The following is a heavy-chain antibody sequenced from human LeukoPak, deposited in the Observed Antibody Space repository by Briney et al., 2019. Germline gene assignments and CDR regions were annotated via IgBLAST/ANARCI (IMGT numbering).Heavy chain of an antibody. CDR3: AREKGYNWFDP. CDR2: MNPNSGNT. V-gene: IGHV1-8*02. CDR1: GYTFTGYY. J-gene: IGHJ5*02. Sequence: GASVKVSCKASGYTFTGYYMHWVRQAPGQGLEWMGWMNPNSGNTGYAQKFQGRVTMTRNTSISTAYMELSSLRSEDTAVYYCAREKGYNWFDPWGQGTLVTVSS.